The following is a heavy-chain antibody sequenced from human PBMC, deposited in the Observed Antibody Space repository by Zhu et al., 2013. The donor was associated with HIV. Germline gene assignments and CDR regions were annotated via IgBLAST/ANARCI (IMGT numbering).Heavy chain of an antibody. CDR1: GXGFSGFY. Sequence: AEVKKPGASVKVSCQTSGXGFSGFYLHWVRQVSGQAPQWVGWIHPVSGAAHFGQKFQGRVTMTRDTSTSTVYMELSSLRSENTAVYYCARRPMKAPTVFDYWGQGTLVIVSS. V-gene: IGHV1-2*02. CDR2: IHPVSGAA. CDR3: ARRPMKAPTVFDY. J-gene: IGHJ4*02. D-gene: IGHD4-17*01.